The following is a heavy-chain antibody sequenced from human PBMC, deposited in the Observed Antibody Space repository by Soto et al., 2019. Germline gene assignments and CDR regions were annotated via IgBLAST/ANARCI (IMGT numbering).Heavy chain of an antibody. D-gene: IGHD3-16*01. CDR2: AYYSGST. CDR1: GSSLITSYY. V-gene: IGHV4-39*01. J-gene: IGHJ6*02. Sequence: SETLSLTCSVSGSSLITSYYWGWIRPPPGKGLEWIGSAYYSGSTYYNPSLKSRVTIFVDTSKSQFSLMMGSVTAADTAVYYCARHDWARFYGMDVWGQGTTVTVSS. CDR3: ARHDWARFYGMDV.